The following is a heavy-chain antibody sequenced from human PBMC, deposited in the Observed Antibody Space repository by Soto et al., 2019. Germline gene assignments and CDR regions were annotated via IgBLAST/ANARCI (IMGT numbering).Heavy chain of an antibody. V-gene: IGHV4-59*01. J-gene: IGHJ4*02. CDR2: FFYTGST. Sequence: QVQLQVSGPGLVKPSVTLSLSCTVSTGSTNSFYWSWIRQPPGKGLEWIGYFFYTGSTNHNPSLKSRVTISLDMSSSQFSLSLSSVTAADTAMYYCARSRDGYNLNPIDQWGQGLLVTVSS. CDR1: TGSTNSFY. D-gene: IGHD5-12*01. CDR3: ARSRDGYNLNPIDQ.